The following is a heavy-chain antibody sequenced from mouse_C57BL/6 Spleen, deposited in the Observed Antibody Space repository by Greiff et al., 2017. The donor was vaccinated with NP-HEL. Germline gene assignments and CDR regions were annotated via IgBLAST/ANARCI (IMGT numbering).Heavy chain of an antibody. Sequence: VQVVESGPGLVQPSQSLSITCTVSGFSLTSYGVHWVRQSPGKGLEWLGVLWRGGSTDYNAAFMSRLSITKDNSKSQVFFKMNSLQADDTAIYYCAKIDDGYRYFDVWGTGTTVTVSS. CDR2: LWRGGST. CDR1: GFSLTSYG. J-gene: IGHJ1*03. D-gene: IGHD2-3*01. CDR3: AKIDDGYRYFDV. V-gene: IGHV2-5*01.